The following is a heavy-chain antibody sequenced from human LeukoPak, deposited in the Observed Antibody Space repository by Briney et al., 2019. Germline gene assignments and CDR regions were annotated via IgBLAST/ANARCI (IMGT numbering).Heavy chain of an antibody. CDR3: ARVADYGDQNYYYYYMDV. CDR2: IYTSGST. CDR1: GGSISSGSYY. J-gene: IGHJ6*03. Sequence: KPSQTLSLTCTVSGGSISSGSYYWSWIRQPAGKGLEWIGRIYTSGSTNYNPSLKSRVTISVDTSKNQFSLKLSSVTAADTAVYYCARVADYGDQNYYYYYMDVWGKGTTVTISS. D-gene: IGHD4-17*01. V-gene: IGHV4-61*02.